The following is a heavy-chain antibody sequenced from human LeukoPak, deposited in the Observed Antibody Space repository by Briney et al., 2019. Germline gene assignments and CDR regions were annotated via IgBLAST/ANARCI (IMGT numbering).Heavy chain of an antibody. Sequence: PGGSLRLSCGASGFTFSSYGTHWVRQAPVKGLEWVAFIRYDGSNKYYADSVKGRFTISRDNSKNTLYLQMNSLRAEDTAVYYCARGIAVAGPHYCYYMDVWGKGTTVTISS. CDR2: IRYDGSNK. CDR3: ARGIAVAGPHYCYYMDV. J-gene: IGHJ6*03. V-gene: IGHV3-30*02. CDR1: GFTFSSYG. D-gene: IGHD6-19*01.